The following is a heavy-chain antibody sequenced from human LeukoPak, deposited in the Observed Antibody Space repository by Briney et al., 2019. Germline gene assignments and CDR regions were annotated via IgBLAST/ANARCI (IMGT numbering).Heavy chain of an antibody. CDR2: INHSGST. V-gene: IGHV4-34*01. CDR1: GGSFSGYY. CDR3: ARGRSHYYDSSGKRRNWFDP. Sequence: PSETLSLTCAVYGGSFSGYYWSWIRQPPGKGLEWIAEINHSGSTNYNPSLKSRVAISVDTSKNQCSLKLSYVTAADTAVYYCARGRSHYYDSSGKRRNWFDPWGQGTLVTVSS. J-gene: IGHJ5*02. D-gene: IGHD3-22*01.